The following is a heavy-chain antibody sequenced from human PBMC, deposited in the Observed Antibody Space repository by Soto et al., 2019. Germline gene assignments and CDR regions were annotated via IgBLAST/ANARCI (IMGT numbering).Heavy chain of an antibody. CDR3: VRDTAEDCSGATCYVPLQH. D-gene: IGHD2-2*01. V-gene: IGHV3-30*04. J-gene: IGHJ1*01. CDR2: ISTNGYNQ. CDR1: GFTFTTFA. Sequence: QVQLVDSGGGVVQPVTSLRLSCVASGFTFTTFAMHWVRQTPGKGLEWVEAISTNGYNQFYCHSVKGRFTISRDDSRNTVNLQKNSVRLDDTSVYYCVRDTAEDCSGATCYVPLQHWGKGTLVNVSS.